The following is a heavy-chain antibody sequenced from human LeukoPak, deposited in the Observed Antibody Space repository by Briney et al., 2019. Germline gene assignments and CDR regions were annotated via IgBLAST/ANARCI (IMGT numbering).Heavy chain of an antibody. Sequence: HPGRSLRLSCAASGFTFSSDGMHWARQAPGKGLEWVAVRSYDGSNKYYADSVKGRLTISRDNSKNTLYLQINSLRAEDTAVYYCAKAEGYSYGRTSNYGMDVWGQGTTVTVSS. CDR2: RSYDGSNK. CDR3: AKAEGYSYGRTSNYGMDV. J-gene: IGHJ6*02. CDR1: GFTFSSDG. D-gene: IGHD5-18*01. V-gene: IGHV3-30*18.